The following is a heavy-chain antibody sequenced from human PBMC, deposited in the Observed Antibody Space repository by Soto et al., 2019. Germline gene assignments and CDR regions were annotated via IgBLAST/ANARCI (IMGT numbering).Heavy chain of an antibody. CDR2: IYSGGST. Sequence: GGSLRLSCAASGFTVISTYMRWVRQAPGKALELVSFIYSGGSTYYADSVKGRFTISRDNSKNTLYLQMNSLRVEDTAVYYCARGGQVRGCTDVWGQATTVTVS. CDR1: GFTVISTY. J-gene: IGHJ6*02. V-gene: IGHV3-53*01. CDR3: ARGGQVRGCTDV.